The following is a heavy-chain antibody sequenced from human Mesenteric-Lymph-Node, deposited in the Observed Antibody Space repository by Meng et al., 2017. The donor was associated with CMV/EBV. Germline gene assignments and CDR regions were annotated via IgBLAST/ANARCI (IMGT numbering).Heavy chain of an antibody. CDR1: GGSIRSSTYY. Sequence: ESLKISCTVSGGSIRSSTYYWGWVRQPPGKGLEWIGTIYYSGTTYYNPSLKSRVTISVDTSKHQFSLKLSSVTAADTAVYYCARAREYYYDSVGYYYWDYFDYWGQGTLVTVSS. J-gene: IGHJ4*02. V-gene: IGHV4-39*07. D-gene: IGHD3-22*01. CDR2: IYYSGTT. CDR3: ARAREYYYDSVGYYYWDYFDY.